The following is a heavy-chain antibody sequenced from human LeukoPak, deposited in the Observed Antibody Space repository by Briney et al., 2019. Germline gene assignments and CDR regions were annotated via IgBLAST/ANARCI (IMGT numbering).Heavy chain of an antibody. CDR1: GGSISSSNW. Sequence: SENLSLTCAVSGGSISSSNWWSWVHQPPGKGLEWIGEIYHSGSTNYNPSLKSRVTISVDKSKNQFSLQLNSVTPEDTAVYYCARVSPLRPGNPVGAFDIWGQGTMVTVSS. CDR3: ARVSPLRPGNPVGAFDI. CDR2: IYHSGST. V-gene: IGHV4-4*02. J-gene: IGHJ3*02. D-gene: IGHD3-16*01.